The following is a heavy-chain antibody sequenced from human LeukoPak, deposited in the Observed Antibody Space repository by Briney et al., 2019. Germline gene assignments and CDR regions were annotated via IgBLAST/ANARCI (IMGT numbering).Heavy chain of an antibody. D-gene: IGHD4-11*01. J-gene: IGHJ6*03. V-gene: IGHV3-30*02. CDR1: GFTFSSYV. Sequence: GGSLRLSCAASGFTFSSYVMHWVRQAPGKGLEWVAFIRYDGSNKYYADSVKGRFTISRDNSKNTLYLQMNSLRAEDTAVYYCARGVPKTSYYYYYMDVWGKGTTVTVSS. CDR3: ARGVPKTSYYYYYMDV. CDR2: IRYDGSNK.